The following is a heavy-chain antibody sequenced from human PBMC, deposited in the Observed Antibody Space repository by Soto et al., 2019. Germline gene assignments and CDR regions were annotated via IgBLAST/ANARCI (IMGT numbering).Heavy chain of an antibody. D-gene: IGHD2-2*01. V-gene: IGHV3-23*01. CDR3: AKGRGSTSSASGD. J-gene: IGHJ4*02. CDR1: GFTSSNYA. CDR2: ISGSDETT. Sequence: EVQLLESGGGLVQPGGSLRLSCTASGFTSSNYAMSWVRQAPGKGLEWVSGISGSDETTYYVDSVRGRFTISRDNSKNTLDLQMNSLRAEDTAVYYCAKGRGSTSSASGDWGQGTLVTVSS.